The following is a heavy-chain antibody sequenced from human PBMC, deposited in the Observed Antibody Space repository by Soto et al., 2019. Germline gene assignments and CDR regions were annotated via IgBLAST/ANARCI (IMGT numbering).Heavy chain of an antibody. CDR3: ASRVNTGMLGFDY. D-gene: IGHD5-18*01. V-gene: IGHV4-30-4*01. CDR1: GGSISSGDYY. J-gene: IGHJ4*02. Sequence: SETLSLTCTVSGGSISSGDYYWSWIRQPPGKGLEWIGYIFYSGNTYNNPSLKSRVTISEDASKNQFSLRLNSVTSADTAVYYCASRVNTGMLGFDYWGQGALVTVYS. CDR2: IFYSGNT.